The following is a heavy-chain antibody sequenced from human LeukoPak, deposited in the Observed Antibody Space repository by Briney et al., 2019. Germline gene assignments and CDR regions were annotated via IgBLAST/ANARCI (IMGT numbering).Heavy chain of an antibody. J-gene: IGHJ4*02. CDR1: GFIFSSFE. V-gene: IGHV3-48*03. CDR2: ISHIGDI. Sequence: GGSLRLSCAASGFIFSSFEMNWVRQAPGRGLEWISHISHIGDIKYADSVKGRFTISRDNAQNSQYLQMTSLRAEDTAVYYCARSSGSYRPFDSWGQGTLVTVS. CDR3: ARSSGSYRPFDS. D-gene: IGHD3-22*01.